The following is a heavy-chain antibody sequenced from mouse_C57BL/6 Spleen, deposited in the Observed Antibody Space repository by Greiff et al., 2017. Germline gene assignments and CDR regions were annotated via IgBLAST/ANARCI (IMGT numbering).Heavy chain of an antibody. CDR1: GYTFTDYY. D-gene: IGHD1-1*01. J-gene: IGHJ3*01. V-gene: IGHV1-26*01. CDR2: INPNNGGT. CDR3: AGITTGVPSWFAY. Sequence: EVQLQQSGPELVKPGASVKISCKASGYTFTDYYMNWVKQSHGKSLEWIGDINPNNGGTSYNQKFKGKATLTVDKSSSTDYMERRSLTSEDSSVYYGAGITTGVPSWFAYWGQGTLVTVSA.